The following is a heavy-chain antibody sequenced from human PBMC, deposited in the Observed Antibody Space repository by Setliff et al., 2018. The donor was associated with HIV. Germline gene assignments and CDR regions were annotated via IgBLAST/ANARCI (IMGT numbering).Heavy chain of an antibody. V-gene: IGHV4-39*01. Sequence: SETLSLTCAVYGGSFSGYYWGWIRQPPGKGLEWIGSIYYSGSTYYNPSLKSRVTISVDTSKNQFSLKLSSVTAADTAVYYCASIGYSYFPVPRFDPWGQGTLVTV. CDR1: GGSFSGYY. CDR3: ASIGYSYFPVPRFDP. J-gene: IGHJ5*02. D-gene: IGHD5-18*01. CDR2: IYYSGST.